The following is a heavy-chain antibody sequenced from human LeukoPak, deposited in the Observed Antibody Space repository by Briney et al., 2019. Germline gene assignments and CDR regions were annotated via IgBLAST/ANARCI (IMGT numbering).Heavy chain of an antibody. J-gene: IGHJ4*02. CDR1: GGSISSSSYY. CDR3: ARDARPIDY. V-gene: IGHV4-30-2*01. CDR2: IYHSGST. Sequence: SETLSLTCTVSGGSISSSSYYWSWIRQPPGKGLEWIGYIYHSGSTYYNPSLKSRVTISVDRSKNQFSLKLSSVTAADTAVYYCARDARPIDYWGQGTLVTISS.